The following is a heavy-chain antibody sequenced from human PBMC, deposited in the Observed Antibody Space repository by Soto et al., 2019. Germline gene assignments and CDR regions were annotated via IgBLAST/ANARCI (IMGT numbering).Heavy chain of an antibody. J-gene: IGHJ5*02. CDR1: GFSLTTIGVG. Sequence: ESGPTLVNPTQTLTLTCIFSGFSLTTIGVGVGWIRQPPGKALEWLGFIYWNDDKRYSPSLKSRLTITKDTSKNQVVLTMTNMDPVDTATYYCAKSGSSGWYGWFDPWGQGTLVTVSS. CDR2: IYWNDDK. D-gene: IGHD6-19*01. V-gene: IGHV2-5*01. CDR3: AKSGSSGWYGWFDP.